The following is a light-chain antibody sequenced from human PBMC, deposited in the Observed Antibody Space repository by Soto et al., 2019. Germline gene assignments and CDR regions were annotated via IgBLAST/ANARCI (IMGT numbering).Light chain of an antibody. CDR1: QGISNY. V-gene: IGKV1-27*01. J-gene: IGKJ1*01. Sequence: DIQMTQSPSSLSASVGDRVTITCRASQGISNYLAWYQQKPGKVPKLLIYAASTLQSGVPSRFSGSGSGTDFTPAISSLQPEDVATYYCQNYNVAPSWTFGQGTKVDIK. CDR3: QNYNVAPSWT. CDR2: AAS.